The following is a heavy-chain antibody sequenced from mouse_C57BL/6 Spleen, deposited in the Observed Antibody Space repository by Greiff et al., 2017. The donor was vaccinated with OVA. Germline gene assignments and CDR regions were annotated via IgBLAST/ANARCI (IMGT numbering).Heavy chain of an antibody. CDR1: GFTFSSYA. J-gene: IGHJ2*01. Sequence: DVKLQESGGGLVKPGGSLKLSCAASGFTFSSYAMSWVRQTPEKRLEWVATISDGGSYTYHPDNVKGRFTISRDNAKNNLYLQMSHLKSEDTAMYYCARGGPSYYGTSGFDYWGQGTTLTVSS. CDR3: ARGGPSYYGTSGFDY. V-gene: IGHV5-4*03. D-gene: IGHD1-1*01. CDR2: ISDGGSYT.